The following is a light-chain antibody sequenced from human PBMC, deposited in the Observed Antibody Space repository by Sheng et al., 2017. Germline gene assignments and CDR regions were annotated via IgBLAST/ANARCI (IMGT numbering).Light chain of an antibody. J-gene: IGLJ3*02. V-gene: IGLV2-14*03. CDR3: TSYTTSGTLWV. Sequence: QSALTQPASVSGSPGQSITISCTGSSSDVGDYNYVSWYQQHPGKAPKLIIYDVSNRPSGVSNRFSGSKSGNTASLTISGLQADDEADYYCTSYTTSGTLWVFGGGTELTLL. CDR1: SSDVGDYNY. CDR2: DVS.